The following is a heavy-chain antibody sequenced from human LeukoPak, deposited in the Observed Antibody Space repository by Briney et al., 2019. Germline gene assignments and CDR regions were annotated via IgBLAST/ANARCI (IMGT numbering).Heavy chain of an antibody. J-gene: IGHJ4*02. D-gene: IGHD3-22*01. CDR2: IYHSGST. Sequence: PSETLSLTCTVSGYSISSGYYWGWIRQPPGKGLEWIGSIYHSGSTYYNPSLKSRVTISVDTSKNQFSLKLSSVTAADTAVYYCAKAPNYYDSSGHTVYWGQGTLFTVSS. CDR3: AKAPNYYDSSGHTVY. CDR1: GYSISSGYY. V-gene: IGHV4-38-2*02.